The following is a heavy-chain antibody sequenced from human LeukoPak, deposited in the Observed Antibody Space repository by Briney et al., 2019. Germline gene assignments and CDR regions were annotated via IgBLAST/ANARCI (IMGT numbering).Heavy chain of an antibody. V-gene: IGHV3-15*01. J-gene: IGHJ4*02. Sequence: GGSLRLSCAASGFTFSSSAMSWVRQAPGKGLEWVGRIKSKTDGGTTDYAAPVKGRFTISRDDSKNTLYLQMNSLKTEDTAVYYCTTHPGVLLWFGELLFDYWGQGTLVTVSS. CDR1: GFTFSSSA. CDR2: IKSKTDGGTT. D-gene: IGHD3-10*01. CDR3: TTHPGVLLWFGELLFDY.